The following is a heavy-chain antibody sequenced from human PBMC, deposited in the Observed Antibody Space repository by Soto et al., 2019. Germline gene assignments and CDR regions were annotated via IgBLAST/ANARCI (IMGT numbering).Heavy chain of an antibody. CDR1: GGSFSGYY. J-gene: IGHJ6*03. CDR2: INHSGST. D-gene: IGHD6-13*01. V-gene: IGHV4-34*01. CDR3: ARTPKAAAGTGAGYYYYYMDV. Sequence: SETLSLTCAVYGGSFSGYYWSWIRQPPGKGLEWIGEINHSGSTNYNPSLKSRVTISVDTSKNQFSLKLSSVTAADTAVYYCARTPKAAAGTGAGYYYYYMDVWGKGTTVTVSS.